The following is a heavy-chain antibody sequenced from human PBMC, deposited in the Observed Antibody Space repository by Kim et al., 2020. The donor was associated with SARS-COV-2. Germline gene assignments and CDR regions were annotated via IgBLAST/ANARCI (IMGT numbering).Heavy chain of an antibody. D-gene: IGHD1-26*01. V-gene: IGHV1-24*01. CDR2: FDPEDGET. CDR3: ATTPARVGATFFYY. CDR1: GYTLTELS. Sequence: ASVKVSCKVSGYTLTELSMHWVRQAPGKGLEWMGGFDPEDGETIYAQKFQGRVTMTEDTSTDTAYMELSSLRSEDTAVYYCATTPARVGATFFYYWGQGTLVTVSS. J-gene: IGHJ4*02.